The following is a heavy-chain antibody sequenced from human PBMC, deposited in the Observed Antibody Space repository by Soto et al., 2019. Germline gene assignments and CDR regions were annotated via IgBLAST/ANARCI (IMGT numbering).Heavy chain of an antibody. Sequence: GGSLRLSCAASGLSFSTSGMSWVRQPPGKGLEWVSSIANHGYTTYYADSVKGRFSTSRDNSRDTLYLQMNSLRAEDTALYYRARGAQTSPIDYWGQGTLVTVSS. V-gene: IGHV3-23*01. J-gene: IGHJ4*02. D-gene: IGHD2-2*01. CDR3: ARGAQTSPIDY. CDR2: IANHGYTT. CDR1: GLSFSTSG.